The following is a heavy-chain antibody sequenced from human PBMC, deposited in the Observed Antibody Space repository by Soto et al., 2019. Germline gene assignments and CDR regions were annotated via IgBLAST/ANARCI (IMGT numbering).Heavy chain of an antibody. D-gene: IGHD4-4*01. V-gene: IGHV1-2*02. CDR2: INPNSGGT. CDR3: ARDRENNYVYYYGMDV. J-gene: IGHJ6*02. CDR1: GYTFTGYY. Sequence: QVQLVQSGAEVKKPGASVKVSCKASGYTFTGYYMHWVRQAPGQGLEWMGWINPNSGGTNYAQKFQGRVTMTRDTSISTAYMELSRLRSDDTAVYYCARDRENNYVYYYGMDVWGQGTTVTVSS.